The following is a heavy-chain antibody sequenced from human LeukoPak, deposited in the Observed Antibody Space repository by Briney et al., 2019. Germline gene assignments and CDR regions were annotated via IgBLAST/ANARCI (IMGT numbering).Heavy chain of an antibody. Sequence: SETLSLTCAVYGGSFSGYYWSWIRQPPGKGLEWIGEINHSGSTNYNPSLKSRVTISVDTSKNQFSLKLSSVTAADTAVYYCARGRVRGGGGADYYYYMDVWGKGTTVTVSS. CDR1: GGSFSGYY. J-gene: IGHJ6*03. D-gene: IGHD3-10*01. V-gene: IGHV4-34*01. CDR3: ARGRVRGGGGADYYYYMDV. CDR2: INHSGST.